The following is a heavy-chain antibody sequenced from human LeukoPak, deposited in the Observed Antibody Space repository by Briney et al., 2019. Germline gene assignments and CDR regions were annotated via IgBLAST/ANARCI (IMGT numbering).Heavy chain of an antibody. CDR3: ALWGTWGYFDY. CDR1: GDYINNPTYY. Sequence: PSETLSLTCSVSGDYINNPTYYWGWIRQPPGKGLEWIGSMHNSGSAYYNPSVKSRVTISVDTSKKQFSVKLNSVTAADRAVYYCALWGTWGYFDYWGQGTLVTVSS. CDR2: MHNSGSA. V-gene: IGHV4-39*01. D-gene: IGHD3-16*01. J-gene: IGHJ4*02.